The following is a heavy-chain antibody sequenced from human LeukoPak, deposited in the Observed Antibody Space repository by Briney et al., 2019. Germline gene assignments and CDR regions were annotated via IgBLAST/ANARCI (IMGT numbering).Heavy chain of an antibody. CDR1: GDTFSTYA. J-gene: IGHJ6*03. V-gene: IGHV1-69*13. CDR2: IIPIFGTV. CDR3: ARTPRTYYYYMDV. D-gene: IGHD2-15*01. Sequence: GASVQVSCKASGDTFSTYAISWVRQAPGQGLEWTGGIIPIFGTVNYAQKFQGRVTITADESTSTAYMELSSLRSEDTAVYFCARTPRTYYYYMDVWGKGTTVTISS.